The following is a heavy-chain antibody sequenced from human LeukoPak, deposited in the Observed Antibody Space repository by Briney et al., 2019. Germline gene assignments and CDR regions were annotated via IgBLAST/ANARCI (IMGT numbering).Heavy chain of an antibody. CDR2: IIPIFGTA. Sequence: SVKVSCKASGGTFSSYAISWVRQAPGQGLEWMGGIIPIFGTANYAQKFQGRVTITTDESTSTAYMELSSLRSEDTAVYYCARGRRVATISGNCFDYWGQGTLVTVSS. D-gene: IGHD5-12*01. CDR1: GGTFSSYA. V-gene: IGHV1-69*05. J-gene: IGHJ4*02. CDR3: ARGRRVATISGNCFDY.